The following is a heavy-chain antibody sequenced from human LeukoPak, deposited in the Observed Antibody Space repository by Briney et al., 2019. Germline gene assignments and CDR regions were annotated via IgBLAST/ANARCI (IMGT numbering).Heavy chain of an antibody. Sequence: GGSLRLSCAASGFTFSDYYMSWIRQAPGKGLEWVSYISSSGSTIYYADSVKGRFTISRDNAKNSLYLQMNSLRAEDTAVYYCAKESDFWSGYYLDYWGQGTLVTVSS. V-gene: IGHV3-11*01. CDR2: ISSSGSTI. CDR1: GFTFSDYY. J-gene: IGHJ4*02. D-gene: IGHD3-3*01. CDR3: AKESDFWSGYYLDY.